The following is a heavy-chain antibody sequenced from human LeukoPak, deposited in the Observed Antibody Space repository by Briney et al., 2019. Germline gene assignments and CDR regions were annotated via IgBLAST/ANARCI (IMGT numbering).Heavy chain of an antibody. D-gene: IGHD1-14*01. CDR3: AGMRITTPTVRTLDY. Sequence: SETLSLTCTVSGGSMSTYYWTWIRQPPGKGLEWIGFIYYTGSTNYNPSLKSRVTISVDTSKNQFSLRLSSVTAADTAVYYCAGMRITTPTVRTLDYWGQGTLVTVSS. CDR1: GGSMSTYY. V-gene: IGHV4-59*01. J-gene: IGHJ4*02. CDR2: IYYTGST.